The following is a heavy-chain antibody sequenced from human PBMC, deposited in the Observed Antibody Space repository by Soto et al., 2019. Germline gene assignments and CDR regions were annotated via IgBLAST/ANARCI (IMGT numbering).Heavy chain of an antibody. D-gene: IGHD1-7*01. Sequence: ASVKVSCKASGYTFSSYYIHWVRQAPGQGLEWMGVINPNGGTTGYAQKFQGRVTMTRDTSTSTVYMELSSLTSEDTAVYYCARDLASETGSTYWGQGTLATV. CDR1: GYTFSSYY. CDR3: ARDLASETGSTY. CDR2: INPNGGTT. J-gene: IGHJ4*02. V-gene: IGHV1-46*01.